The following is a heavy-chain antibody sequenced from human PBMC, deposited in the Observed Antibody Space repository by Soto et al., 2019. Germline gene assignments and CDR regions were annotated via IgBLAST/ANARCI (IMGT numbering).Heavy chain of an antibody. CDR1: GGSISSSSYY. Sequence: QVQLKESGPGLVKPSETLSLTCTVSGGSISSSSYYWGWIRQPPGKGLEWIGRIYYSGNTYYNPSLKRRVTISVDTSKNQFSLRLSSVTAADTAVYYCARALQPVIITLGYWGQGTLVTVSS. D-gene: IGHD3-22*01. CDR3: ARALQPVIITLGY. J-gene: IGHJ4*02. V-gene: IGHV4-39*01. CDR2: IYYSGNT.